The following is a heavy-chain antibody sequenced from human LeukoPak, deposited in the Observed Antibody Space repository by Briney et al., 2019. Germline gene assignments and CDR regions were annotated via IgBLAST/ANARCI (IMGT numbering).Heavy chain of an antibody. J-gene: IGHJ6*03. Sequence: ASVKVSCKASGYTFTGYYMHWVRQAPGQGLEWMGWINPNSGGTNYAQKFQGRVTMTRDTSISTAYMELSRLRAEDTAVYYCARVDAQRSCSGGSCYYYYYMDVWGKGTTVTVSS. CDR1: GYTFTGYY. D-gene: IGHD2-15*01. CDR2: INPNSGGT. V-gene: IGHV1-2*02. CDR3: ARVDAQRSCSGGSCYYYYYMDV.